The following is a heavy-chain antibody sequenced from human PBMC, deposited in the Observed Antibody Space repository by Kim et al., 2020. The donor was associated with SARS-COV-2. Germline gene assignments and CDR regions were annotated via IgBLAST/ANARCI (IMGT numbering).Heavy chain of an antibody. V-gene: IGHV3-53*01. CDR1: GFTVSSNY. D-gene: IGHD3-10*01. J-gene: IGHJ1*01. CDR3: AKTGAQGEFPQ. CDR2: IYSGGSI. Sequence: GGSLRLSCAASGFTVSSNYMTWVRQAPGKGLEWVSVIYSGGSIYYADSVKGRFPISRDNSKNTLHLQMNTLRAEDTPVYYCAKTGAQGEFPQWGQGTLVT.